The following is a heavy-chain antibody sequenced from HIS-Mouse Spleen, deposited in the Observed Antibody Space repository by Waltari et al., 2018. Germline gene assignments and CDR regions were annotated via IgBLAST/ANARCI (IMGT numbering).Heavy chain of an antibody. D-gene: IGHD2-2*01. CDR2: ISYDGSNK. CDR3: AKVGDCSSTSCYGGFYYYYYGMDV. J-gene: IGHJ6*02. CDR1: GVTFSSSG. Sequence: QVQLVESGGGVVKPGRSLSLSCAASGVTFSSSGLNGVRQAPGKGLECVAVISYDGSNKYYADSVKGRFTISRDNSKNTLYLQMNSLRAEDTAVYYCAKVGDCSSTSCYGGFYYYYYGMDVWGQGTTVTVAS. V-gene: IGHV3-30*18.